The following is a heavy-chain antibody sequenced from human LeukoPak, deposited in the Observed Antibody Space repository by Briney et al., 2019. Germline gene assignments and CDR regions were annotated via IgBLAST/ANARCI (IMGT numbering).Heavy chain of an antibody. D-gene: IGHD3-22*01. V-gene: IGHV3-48*01. CDR3: ARGRAYSDSSGYYRIFDY. CDR2: ISSSGSTM. Sequence: GGSLRLSCAVSGFSFSSYSMNWVRQAPGKGLEWVSYISSSGSTMYFADSVQGRFTISRDNAKNSLYLQMNSLRAEDTAVYYCARGRAYSDSSGYYRIFDYWGQGTLVTVSS. J-gene: IGHJ4*02. CDR1: GFSFSSYS.